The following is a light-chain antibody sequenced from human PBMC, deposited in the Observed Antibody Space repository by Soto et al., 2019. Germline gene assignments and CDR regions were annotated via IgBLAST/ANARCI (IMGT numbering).Light chain of an antibody. J-gene: IGLJ1*01. CDR2: HVT. V-gene: IGLV2-14*03. CDR3: CSLTTRRTYF. CDR1: SSDIGHYDY. Sequence: QSVLTQPASVSGSPGQSITISCTGTSSDIGHYDYVSWYQQHPGKAPKLMIYHVTYRPSGVSNRYSGSKSGNSASLTISGVQADDEADYYCCSLTTRRTYFFRRGTTVTV.